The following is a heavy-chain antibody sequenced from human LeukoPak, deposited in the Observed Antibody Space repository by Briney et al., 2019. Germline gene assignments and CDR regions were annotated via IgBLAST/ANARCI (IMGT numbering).Heavy chain of an antibody. CDR1: GYTFTSYG. D-gene: IGHD3-10*01. CDR2: ISAYNGNT. Sequence: ASVKVSCKASGYTFTSYGISWVRQAPGQGLEWMGWISAYNGNTNYAQKLQGRVTMTTDTSTSTAYMELRSLRSDDTAVYYCARINGSGSYYSNFPANWFDPWGQGTLVTVSS. V-gene: IGHV1-18*01. J-gene: IGHJ5*02. CDR3: ARINGSGSYYSNFPANWFDP.